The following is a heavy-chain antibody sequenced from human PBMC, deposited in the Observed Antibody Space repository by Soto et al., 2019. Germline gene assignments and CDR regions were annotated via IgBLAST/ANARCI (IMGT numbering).Heavy chain of an antibody. J-gene: IGHJ4*02. CDR3: AKDGRGSGSHYKSFGY. CDR2: IYSTGTT. D-gene: IGHD3-10*01. CDR1: GFTVGNNY. Sequence: EVQLVESGGGLIQPGGSLKLSCAASGFTVGNNYMSWVRQAPGKGLEWVSLIYSTGTTKYADSVKGRFTVSRDNAKNTLYLQMNSLSAEDTAVYYCAKDGRGSGSHYKSFGYWGQGTLVTVSS. V-gene: IGHV3-53*01.